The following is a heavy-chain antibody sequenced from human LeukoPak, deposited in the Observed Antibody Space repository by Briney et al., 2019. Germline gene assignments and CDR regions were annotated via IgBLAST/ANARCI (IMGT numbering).Heavy chain of an antibody. V-gene: IGHV4-30-4*01. CDR3: ARWDYDYYGMDV. CDR1: GGSISSGDYY. J-gene: IGHJ6*02. Sequence: SQTLSLTCTASGGSISSGDYYWSWIRQPPGKGLEWIAYISHSGGTYYNPSLKSRATISLDTSRNQFSLKLSSVTAADTAVYYCARWDYDYYGMDVWGQGTTVTVSS. D-gene: IGHD3-3*01. CDR2: ISHSGGT.